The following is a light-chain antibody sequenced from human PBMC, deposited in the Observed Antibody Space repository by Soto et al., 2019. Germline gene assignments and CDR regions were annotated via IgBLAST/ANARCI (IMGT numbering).Light chain of an antibody. Sequence: QSVLTQPASVSGSPGQSITISCXXTXXXVGSYDLVSWYQRYPGEAPKLIIYEVNKRPSGISNRFSGSKSGNTASLTISGLQAEDEAEYDCCSYAGSNSLIFGGGTKLTVL. V-gene: IGLV2-23*02. CDR1: XXXVGSYDL. CDR3: CSYAGSNSLI. CDR2: EVN. J-gene: IGLJ2*01.